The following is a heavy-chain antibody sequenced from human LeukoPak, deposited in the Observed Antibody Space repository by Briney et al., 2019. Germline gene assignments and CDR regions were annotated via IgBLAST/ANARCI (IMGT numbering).Heavy chain of an antibody. CDR2: IYYSGST. Sequence: SETLSLTCTVSGGSISSYYWSWIRQPPGKGLEWIGYIYYSGSTNYNPSLKSRVTISVDTSKNQFSLKLSSVTAADTAVYYCARGYSYGYPRYYHYGMDVWGQGTTVTVSS. CDR3: ARGYSYGYPRYYHYGMDV. V-gene: IGHV4-59*01. D-gene: IGHD5-18*01. CDR1: GGSISSYY. J-gene: IGHJ6*02.